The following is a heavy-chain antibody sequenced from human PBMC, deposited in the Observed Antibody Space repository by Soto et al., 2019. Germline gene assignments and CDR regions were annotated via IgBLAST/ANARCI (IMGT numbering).Heavy chain of an antibody. CDR3: ATRLYGDYLDY. J-gene: IGHJ4*02. Sequence: GGSLRLSCAASGFTFSGYWMTWVRQGPGKGLECVANIKEDGSEKYYVDSVKGRFTISRDNSKNTLYLQMNSLRAEDTAIYYCATRLYGDYLDYWGQGTLVTVSA. V-gene: IGHV3-7*05. CDR1: GFTFSGYW. D-gene: IGHD4-17*01. CDR2: IKEDGSEK.